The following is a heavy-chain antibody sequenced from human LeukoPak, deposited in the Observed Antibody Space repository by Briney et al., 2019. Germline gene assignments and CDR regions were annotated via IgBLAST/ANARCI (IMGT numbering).Heavy chain of an antibody. Sequence: GGSLRLSCAASGFTFSSYEMNWVRQAPGKGLEWVSYISSSGSTITYADSVKGRFTISRDNAKNSLYLQMNSLRAEDTAVYYCARPLHTPITMVRGVIRYWGQGTLVTVSS. CDR2: ISSSGSTI. J-gene: IGHJ4*02. V-gene: IGHV3-48*03. CDR3: ARPLHTPITMVRGVIRY. CDR1: GFTFSSYE. D-gene: IGHD3-10*01.